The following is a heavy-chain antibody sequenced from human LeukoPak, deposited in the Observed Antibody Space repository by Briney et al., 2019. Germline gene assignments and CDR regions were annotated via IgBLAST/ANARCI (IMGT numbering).Heavy chain of an antibody. CDR1: GFTFSSYA. V-gene: IGHV3-23*01. CDR3: AKAAHSSGLWYFDL. J-gene: IGHJ2*01. Sequence: GGSLRLSCAASGFTFSSYAMDWVRQAPGKGLEWVSAISGSGGSTDYADSVKGRFTISRDNSKNTLYLQMNSLRVEDTAVYYCAKAAHSSGLWYFDLWGRGTLVTVSS. D-gene: IGHD3-22*01. CDR2: ISGSGGST.